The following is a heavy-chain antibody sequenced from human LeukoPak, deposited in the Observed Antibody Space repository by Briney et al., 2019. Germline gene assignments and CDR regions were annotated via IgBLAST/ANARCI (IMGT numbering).Heavy chain of an antibody. CDR3: ARRGSGSYGAKRFDY. CDR1: GGSISSSSYY. D-gene: IGHD3-10*01. Sequence: PSETLSLTCTVSGGSISSSSYYWGWIRQPPGKGLEWIGSIYYSGSTYYNPSLKSRVTISVDTSKNQFSLKLSSVTAADTAVYYCARRGSGSYGAKRFDYWGQGTLVTVSS. CDR2: IYYSGST. V-gene: IGHV4-39*01. J-gene: IGHJ4*02.